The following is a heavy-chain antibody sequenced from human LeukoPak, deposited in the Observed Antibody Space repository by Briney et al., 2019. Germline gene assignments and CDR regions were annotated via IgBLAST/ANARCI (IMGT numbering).Heavy chain of an antibody. CDR2: ISYDGSNK. CDR1: GFTFSSYG. CDR3: ARENGGYFDY. Sequence: GGSLRLSCAASGFTFSSYGMHWVRQAPGKGLEWVAVISYDGSNKYYADSVKGRFTISRDNSKNTLYLQMNSLRAEDTAVYYCARENGGYFDYWGQGTLVTVSS. V-gene: IGHV3-30*03. J-gene: IGHJ4*02. D-gene: IGHD1-1*01.